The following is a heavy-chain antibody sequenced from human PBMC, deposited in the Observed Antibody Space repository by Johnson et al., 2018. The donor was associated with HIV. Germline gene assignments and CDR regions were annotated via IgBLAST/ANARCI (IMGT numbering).Heavy chain of an antibody. CDR2: ISDDGTNT. Sequence: QVQLVESGGGVVQPERSLRLSCAASEFSFSTYAMRWVRQAPGKGMEGVAVISDDGTNTDYADAVKGRFTISRDISKNTLSLQMESLRAEDTAVYYCARRDAALVRSAFDSWGQGTMVTVSS. CDR3: ARRDAALVRSAFDS. CDR1: EFSFSTYA. J-gene: IGHJ3*02. V-gene: IGHV3-30*14. D-gene: IGHD5-18*01.